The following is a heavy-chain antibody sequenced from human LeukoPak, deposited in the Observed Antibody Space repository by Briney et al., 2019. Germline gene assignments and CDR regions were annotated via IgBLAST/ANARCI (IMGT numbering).Heavy chain of an antibody. CDR1: GFIFSSYW. CDR3: ARKAYALDV. CDR2: IKQDGSER. Sequence: PGGSLRLSCAPSGFIFSSYWMSWVRQAPGKGLEWVANIKQDGSERHYVDSVKGRFTISRDNAKNSLYLQMNSLRAEDTAVYYCARKAYALDVWGKGTTVTVSS. V-gene: IGHV3-7*03. D-gene: IGHD2-8*01. J-gene: IGHJ6*04.